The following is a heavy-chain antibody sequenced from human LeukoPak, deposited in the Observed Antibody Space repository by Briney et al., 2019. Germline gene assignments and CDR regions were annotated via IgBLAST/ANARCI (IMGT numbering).Heavy chain of an antibody. J-gene: IGHJ5*02. Sequence: GGSLRLSCAASGFTFSDYYMSWVRQAPGKGLEWVSYISSSGNTKYYADSVKGRFTISRDNAKNSLYLQMNSLRAEDTALYYCAKSHVVVSGAISNWFDPWGQGTLVTVSS. D-gene: IGHD2-2*01. CDR3: AKSHVVVSGAISNWFDP. CDR2: ISSSGNTK. V-gene: IGHV3-11*04. CDR1: GFTFSDYY.